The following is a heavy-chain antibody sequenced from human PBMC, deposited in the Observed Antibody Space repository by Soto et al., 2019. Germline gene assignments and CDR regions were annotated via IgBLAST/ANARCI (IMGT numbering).Heavy chain of an antibody. CDR3: ASDLSGRADV. D-gene: IGHD3-10*01. V-gene: IGHV3-74*01. J-gene: IGHJ6*02. CDR2: MNEDGGTT. CDR1: GFTFSSYW. Sequence: GGPLRLSCAASGFTFSSYWMHGVGQAPGKGLVWVSRMNEDGGTTDYADSVKGRFTISRDNAKNTLYLQMNSRRVEDTAVYYCASDLSGRADVWGQGTTVTVSS.